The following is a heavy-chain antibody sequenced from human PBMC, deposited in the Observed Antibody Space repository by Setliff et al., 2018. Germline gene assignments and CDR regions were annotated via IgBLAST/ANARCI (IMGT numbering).Heavy chain of an antibody. Sequence: PSETLSLTCTVSGGSISSRNYYWGWIRQPPGKGLEWIGSIYYSGSTYYNPSLKGRVTMSVDTSNNQLSLKLTSVSAADTAVYYCARAYYYGSGNSHKYYMDVWGKGTAVTVSS. CDR3: ARAYYYGSGNSHKYYMDV. J-gene: IGHJ6*03. CDR2: IYYSGST. V-gene: IGHV4-39*07. D-gene: IGHD3-10*01. CDR1: GGSISSRNYY.